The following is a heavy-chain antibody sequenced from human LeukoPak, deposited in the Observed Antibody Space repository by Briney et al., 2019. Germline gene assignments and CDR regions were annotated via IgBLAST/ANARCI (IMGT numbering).Heavy chain of an antibody. CDR3: ARDIAYDSSAYYSPHVDY. D-gene: IGHD3-22*01. J-gene: IGHJ4*02. Sequence: ASLSLSFAASGFTVTSNYMSWIRQAPGQGLEWVSVIYIGSSTYYADSAKGRFSISRDNSKNTLYHQMNSLRAEDTAVYYCARDIAYDSSAYYSPHVDYWGQGTLVTVSS. CDR2: IYIGSST. CDR1: GFTVTSNY. V-gene: IGHV3-53*01.